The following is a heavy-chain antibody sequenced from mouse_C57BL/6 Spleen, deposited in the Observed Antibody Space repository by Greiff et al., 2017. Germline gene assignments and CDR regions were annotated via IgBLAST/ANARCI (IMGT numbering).Heavy chain of an antibody. CDR2: INPYNGDT. CDR3: AREGITTVVEAMDY. D-gene: IGHD1-1*01. Sequence: EVKLQESGPELVKPGDSVKISCKASGYSFTGYFMNWVMQSHGKSLEWIGRINPYNGDTFYNQKFKGKATLTVDKSSSTAHMELRSLTSEDSAVYYCAREGITTVVEAMDYWGQGTSVTVSS. V-gene: IGHV1-20*01. CDR1: GYSFTGYF. J-gene: IGHJ4*01.